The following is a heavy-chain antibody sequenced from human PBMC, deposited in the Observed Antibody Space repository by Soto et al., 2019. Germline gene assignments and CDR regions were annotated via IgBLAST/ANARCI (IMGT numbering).Heavy chain of an antibody. CDR1: YTFTSYD. J-gene: IGHJ6*02. Sequence: YTFTSYDINWVRQATGQGLEWMGWMNPNSGNTGYAQKFQGRVTMTRNTSISTAYMELSSLRSEDTAVYYCARSIAAAGTFYYYYGMDVWGQGTTVTVSS. D-gene: IGHD6-13*01. CDR2: MNPNSGNT. CDR3: ARSIAAAGTFYYYYGMDV. V-gene: IGHV1-8*01.